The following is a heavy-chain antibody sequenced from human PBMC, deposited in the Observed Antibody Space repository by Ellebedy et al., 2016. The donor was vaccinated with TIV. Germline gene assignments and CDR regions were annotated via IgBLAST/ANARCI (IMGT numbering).Heavy chain of an antibody. CDR2: IYQDGSDQ. CDR3: ARRGSYGDYAVQVNSWFDR. CDR1: GFSFRSYW. V-gene: IGHV3-7*01. J-gene: IGHJ5*02. Sequence: GESLKISCAASGFSFRSYWMSWVRQAPGKGLEWVANIYQDGSDQYSLDSVKGLFTISRDNAKNSLFLQMNSLRAEDTAVYYCARRGSYGDYAVQVNSWFDRWGQGALVTVSS. D-gene: IGHD4-17*01.